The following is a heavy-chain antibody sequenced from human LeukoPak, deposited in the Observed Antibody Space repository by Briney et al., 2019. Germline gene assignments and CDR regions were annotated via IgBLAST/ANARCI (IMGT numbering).Heavy chain of an antibody. Sequence: SETLSLTCTVSGGSLNNYYWTWIRRPPGRGLEWIGHLYYSGSANYNPSLKSRVTISVDASKNQFSLKLSSVTAADTAMYYCARVDMVRGVIMVDSWGQGTLVTVSS. V-gene: IGHV4-59*01. J-gene: IGHJ5*01. CDR1: GGSLNNYY. CDR3: ARVDMVRGVIMVDS. D-gene: IGHD3-10*01. CDR2: LYYSGSA.